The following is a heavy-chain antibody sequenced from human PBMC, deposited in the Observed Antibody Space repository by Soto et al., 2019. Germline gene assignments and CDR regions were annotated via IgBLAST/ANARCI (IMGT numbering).Heavy chain of an antibody. Sequence: HPGGSLRLSCEASGFTISGCSMNWVRQTPGKGLEWLAYITIVTGNTRYADSVRGRFTISADNAANSVFLQMNSLRDEDTAVYFCVRDRDLYRDMFHADLWGQGTLVTVSS. CDR2: ITIVTGNT. CDR1: GFTISGCS. J-gene: IGHJ4*01. V-gene: IGHV3-48*02. D-gene: IGHD1-26*01. CDR3: VRDRDLYRDMFHADL.